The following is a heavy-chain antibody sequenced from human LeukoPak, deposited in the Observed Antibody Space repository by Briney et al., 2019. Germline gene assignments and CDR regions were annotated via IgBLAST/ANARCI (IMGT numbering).Heavy chain of an antibody. Sequence: GGSLRLSCAASGFTFSNYAMSWVRQAPGKGLEWVSGISGSGGSTYYADSVKGRFTISRDNSDNTLYLQMNSLRPEDTAIYYCAKGGYVGYCSGGSCYFEDFWGQGTLVTVSS. CDR2: ISGSGGST. CDR3: AKGGYVGYCSGGSCYFEDF. J-gene: IGHJ4*02. V-gene: IGHV3-23*01. CDR1: GFTFSNYA. D-gene: IGHD2-15*01.